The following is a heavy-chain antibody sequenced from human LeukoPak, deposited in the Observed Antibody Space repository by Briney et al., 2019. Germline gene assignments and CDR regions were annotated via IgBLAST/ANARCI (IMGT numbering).Heavy chain of an antibody. D-gene: IGHD3-3*01. Sequence: PGGSLRLSCAASGFTFSSYGMRWVRQAPGKGLEWVAFIRYDGSNKYYADSVKGRFTISRDNSKNTLYLQMNSLRAEDTAVYYCAKVGITIFGVVRFRGQGTLVTVSS. V-gene: IGHV3-30*02. J-gene: IGHJ4*02. CDR2: IRYDGSNK. CDR1: GFTFSSYG. CDR3: AKVGITIFGVVRF.